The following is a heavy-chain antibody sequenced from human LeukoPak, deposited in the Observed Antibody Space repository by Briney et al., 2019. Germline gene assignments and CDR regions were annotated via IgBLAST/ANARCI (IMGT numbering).Heavy chain of an antibody. CDR3: AREGPYCSGGSCYSRAFDI. Sequence: ASVKVSCTASGYTFTGYYMHWVRQAPGQGLEWMGWINPNSGGTNYAQKFQGRVTMTRDTSISTAYMELSRLRSDDTAVYYCAREGPYCSGGSCYSRAFDIWGQGTMVTVSS. CDR2: INPNSGGT. J-gene: IGHJ3*02. V-gene: IGHV1-2*02. CDR1: GYTFTGYY. D-gene: IGHD2-15*01.